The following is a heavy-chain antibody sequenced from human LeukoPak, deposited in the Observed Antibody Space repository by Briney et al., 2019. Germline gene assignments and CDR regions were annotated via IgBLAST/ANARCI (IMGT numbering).Heavy chain of an antibody. CDR2: INSSGGST. J-gene: IGHJ4*02. CDR3: ARDLGSTGWYYFDY. CDR1: GFTFSSNA. D-gene: IGHD6-19*01. Sequence: PGGSLRLSCAASGFTFSSNAMSWVRQAPGKGLEWVSTINSSGGSTYCADSVKGRFTISRDNSKNTLYLQMNSLRAEDTAIYYCARDLGSTGWYYFDYWGQGTLATVSS. V-gene: IGHV3-23*01.